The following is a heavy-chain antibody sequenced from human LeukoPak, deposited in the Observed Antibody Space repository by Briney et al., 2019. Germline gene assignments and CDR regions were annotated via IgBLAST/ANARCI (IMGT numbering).Heavy chain of an antibody. CDR3: VRDGTAPGLYFDL. J-gene: IGHJ4*01. Sequence: GGSLRLSCAVSGFTFSDYWVNWVRQAPGKGLEWVASINQNGGEKSYVDSVKGRFTISRDNPKNSLYLQMSSLRAEDTGVYYCVRDGTAPGLYFDLWGQGTLVTVSS. V-gene: IGHV3-7*01. CDR2: INQNGGEK. CDR1: GFTFSDYW. D-gene: IGHD6-13*01.